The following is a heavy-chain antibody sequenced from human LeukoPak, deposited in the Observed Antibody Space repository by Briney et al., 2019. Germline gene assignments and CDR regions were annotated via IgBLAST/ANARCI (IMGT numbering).Heavy chain of an antibody. V-gene: IGHV1-46*01. Sequence: ASVKVSCKASGYTFTSYYMHWVRQAPGQGLEWMGIINPSGGSTSYAQKFQGRVTMTRDMYTSTVYMELSSLRSEDTAVYYCARGGQLVAATLGPFDYWGQGTLVTVSS. CDR2: INPSGGST. D-gene: IGHD2-15*01. CDR1: GYTFTSYY. CDR3: ARGGQLVAATLGPFDY. J-gene: IGHJ4*02.